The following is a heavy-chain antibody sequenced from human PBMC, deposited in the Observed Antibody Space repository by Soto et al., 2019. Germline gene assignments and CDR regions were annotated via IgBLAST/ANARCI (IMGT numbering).Heavy chain of an antibody. Sequence: ASVKVSCKASGYSFTVYYMHWGRQATGQGLEWMGWINPNSGGTNYAQKFQGWVTMTRDTSISTAYMELSRLRSDDTAVYYCARDRGECSSTSCYQGNWFDPWGQGTLVTVSS. D-gene: IGHD2-2*01. J-gene: IGHJ5*02. V-gene: IGHV1-2*04. CDR2: INPNSGGT. CDR3: ARDRGECSSTSCYQGNWFDP. CDR1: GYSFTVYY.